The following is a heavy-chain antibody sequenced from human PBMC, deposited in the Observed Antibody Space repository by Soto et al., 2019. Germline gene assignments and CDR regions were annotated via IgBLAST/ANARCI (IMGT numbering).Heavy chain of an antibody. CDR2: IYYSGST. CDR3: ARDDSSGESYYYGMDV. V-gene: IGHV4-61*01. CDR1: GGSVSSGSYY. J-gene: IGHJ6*02. D-gene: IGHD3-22*01. Sequence: SETLSLTCTVSGGSVSSGSYYWSWIRQPPGKGLEWIGYIYYSGSTNYNPSLKSRVTISVDTSKNQFSLKLSSATAADTAVYYCARDDSSGESYYYGMDVWGQGTTVTVSS.